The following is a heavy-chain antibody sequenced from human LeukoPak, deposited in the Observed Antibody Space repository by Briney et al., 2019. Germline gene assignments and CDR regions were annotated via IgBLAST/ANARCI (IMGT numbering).Heavy chain of an antibody. CDR1: GDSMKDYY. CDR2: INDNGHS. Sequence: PSETLSLTCSVSGDSMKDYYWSCIRQPPGKGLEWIAYINDNGHSGYNPALESRVTISVDTSKNHFSLRLRSVTAADTAVYFCARESADYVRGSFSEYWGQGILVTVSS. V-gene: IGHV4-59*12. D-gene: IGHD3-16*01. CDR3: ARESADYVRGSFSEY. J-gene: IGHJ4*02.